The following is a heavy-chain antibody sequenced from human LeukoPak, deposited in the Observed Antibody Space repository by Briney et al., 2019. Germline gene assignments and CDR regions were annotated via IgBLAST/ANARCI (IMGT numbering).Heavy chain of an antibody. D-gene: IGHD6-19*01. V-gene: IGHV4-34*01. CDR1: GGSISSYY. CDR3: ATVRIAVAGMNDY. Sequence: SETLSLTCTVSGGSISSYYWSWIRQPPGKGLEWIGEINHSGSTNYNPSLKSRVTISVDTSKNQFSLKLSSVTAADTAVYYCATVRIAVAGMNDYWGQGTLVTVSS. CDR2: INHSGST. J-gene: IGHJ4*02.